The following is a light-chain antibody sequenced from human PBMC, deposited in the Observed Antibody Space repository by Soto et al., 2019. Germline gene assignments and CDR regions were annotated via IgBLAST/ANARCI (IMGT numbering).Light chain of an antibody. J-gene: IGKJ4*01. CDR1: QSVSSN. CDR3: QQYNKWPLT. CDR2: GAS. V-gene: IGKV3-15*01. Sequence: IVMTQSPATLSVSPGEGATLSCRASQSVSSNLAWYQQKPGQAPRLLIYGASTRATGIPASFSGSGSGTDFTLTVSSLQSEDFAVYYCQQYNKWPLTFGGGTKVEIK.